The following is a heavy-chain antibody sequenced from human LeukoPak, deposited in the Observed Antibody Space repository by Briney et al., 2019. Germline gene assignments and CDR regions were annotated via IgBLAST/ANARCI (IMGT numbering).Heavy chain of an antibody. J-gene: IGHJ4*02. CDR2: ITTGDGNT. CDR3: AKDGGLWVSAHWGDS. CDR1: GFTFSSYT. D-gene: IGHD7-27*01. Sequence: GGSLRLSCTASGFTFSSYTMTWVRPAPGKGLKWVSTITTGDGNTYYADSVKGRFTVSRDDSKNTLYLQMNSLRAEDTAVYYCAKDGGLWVSAHWGDSWGRGTLVTVSS. V-gene: IGHV3-23*01.